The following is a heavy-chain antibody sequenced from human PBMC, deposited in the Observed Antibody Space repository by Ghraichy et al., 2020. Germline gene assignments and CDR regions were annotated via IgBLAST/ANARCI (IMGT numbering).Heavy chain of an antibody. J-gene: IGHJ4*02. D-gene: IGHD6-19*01. CDR1: GFNFMTYE. CDR3: VREAEGGADYFDS. V-gene: IGHV3-48*03. CDR2: ISNRGTII. Sequence: GESLNISCAASGFNFMTYEMNWVRQAPGRGLEWISYISNRGTIIHYRDSVKGRFTVSRDNADNSLYLQMTSLRAEDTATYYCVREAEGGADYFDSWGQGTLVKVSS.